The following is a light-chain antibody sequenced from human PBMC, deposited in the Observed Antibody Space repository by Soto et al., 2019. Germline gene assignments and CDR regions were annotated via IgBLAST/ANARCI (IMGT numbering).Light chain of an antibody. CDR2: DVS. V-gene: IGLV2-14*01. Sequence: QSALTRAASVSGSPGQSISISCTGTSSDVGGYNYVSWYQQHPGKAPKLMIYDVSNRPSGVSNRFSGSKSGNTASLTISGLQAEDEADYYCSSYTSSSTPVFGTGTKVTVL. CDR3: SSYTSSSTPV. CDR1: SSDVGGYNY. J-gene: IGLJ1*01.